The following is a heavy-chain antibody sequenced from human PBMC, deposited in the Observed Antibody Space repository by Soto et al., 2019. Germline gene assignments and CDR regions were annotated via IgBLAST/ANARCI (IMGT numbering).Heavy chain of an antibody. V-gene: IGHV6-1*01. CDR3: ARDYYDSSGYPIPFDY. CDR1: GGNVSSNSAA. CDR2: TYYRSKWYN. D-gene: IGHD3-22*01. Sequence: PLQTLSLTCAICGGNVSSNSAASYCNRQSPSRGLEWLGRTYYRSKWYNDYAVSVKSRITINPDTSKNQFSLQLNSVTPEDTAVYYCARDYYDSSGYPIPFDYWGQGTLVTVSS. J-gene: IGHJ4*02.